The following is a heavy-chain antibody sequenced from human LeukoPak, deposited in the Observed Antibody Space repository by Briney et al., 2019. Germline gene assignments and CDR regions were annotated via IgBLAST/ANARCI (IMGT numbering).Heavy chain of an antibody. V-gene: IGHV1-69*13. CDR1: GGTFSSYA. CDR3: ANTYYYDSSGYPHDAFDI. J-gene: IGHJ3*02. CDR2: IIPIFGTA. Sequence: SVKVSCKASGGTFSSYAISWVRQAPGQGLEWMGGIIPIFGTANYAQKFQGRVTITADESTSTAYMELSSLRAEDTAVYYCANTYYYDSSGYPHDAFDIWGQGTMLTVSS. D-gene: IGHD3-22*01.